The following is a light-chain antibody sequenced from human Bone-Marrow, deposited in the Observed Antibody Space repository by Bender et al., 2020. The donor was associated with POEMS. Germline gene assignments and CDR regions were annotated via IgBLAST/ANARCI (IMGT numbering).Light chain of an antibody. CDR3: QSTDSSDSNPLV. CDR2: EVT. CDR1: TLQNDF. V-gene: IGLV3-25*03. Sequence: SSELTQPPSVSVSPGQTARITCSGDTLQNDFAYGYQQKQGQAPVMGKFEVTQRPSGIPERFSASSSGTTVTLAITGVQEDDEAEYYCQSTDSSDSNPLVFGGGTKLFVL. J-gene: IGLJ2*01.